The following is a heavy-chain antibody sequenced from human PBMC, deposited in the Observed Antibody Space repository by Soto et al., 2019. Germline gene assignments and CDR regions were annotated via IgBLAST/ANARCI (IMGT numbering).Heavy chain of an antibody. CDR1: GYTFTSYA. CDR3: AANFDYDWYYFDY. V-gene: IGHV1-58*01. D-gene: IGHD3-16*01. Sequence: QMQLVQSGPEVKKPGTSVKVSCKASGYTFTSYAVKWVRQARGQRLEWIGWIVVGSGNTNYAQKFQERVTITRDMATSTADMELSSLISEDTSEYYCAANFDYDWYYFDYWGQGTLVTVSS. J-gene: IGHJ4*02. CDR2: IVVGSGNT.